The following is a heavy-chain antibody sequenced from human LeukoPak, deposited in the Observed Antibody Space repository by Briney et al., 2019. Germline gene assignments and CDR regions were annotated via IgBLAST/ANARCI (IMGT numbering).Heavy chain of an antibody. J-gene: IGHJ4*02. D-gene: IGHD2-8*01. CDR3: ARDSAPGCCINGVWSY. CDR2: ISSSGSDI. V-gene: IGHV3-11*01. CDR1: GFTFRDYY. Sequence: GGSLRLSCAASGFTFRDYYMSWIRQAPGKGPEWVSYISSSGSDIQYADSVKGRFTMSRDNAKDSLDLQMNSLRVEDTAVYYCARDSAPGCCINGVWSYWGQGTLVTVSS.